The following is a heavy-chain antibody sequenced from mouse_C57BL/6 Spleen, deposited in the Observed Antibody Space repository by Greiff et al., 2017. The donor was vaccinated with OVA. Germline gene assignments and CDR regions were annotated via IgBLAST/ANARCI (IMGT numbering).Heavy chain of an antibody. V-gene: IGHV7-3*01. CDR1: GSPLPAHS. CDR2: IRNKANGYTT. CDR3: ARSDLHGYAMDD. J-gene: IGHJ4*01. Sequence: LQQSGAGLVRPGASVSISCTASGSPLPAHSMGWARQRPGHALEWLGCIRNKANGYTTEYSASVKGRFTISRDNSQSILYLQMNALRAEDSATYYCARSDLHGYAMDDWGQGTSVTVSS. D-gene: IGHD6-1*01.